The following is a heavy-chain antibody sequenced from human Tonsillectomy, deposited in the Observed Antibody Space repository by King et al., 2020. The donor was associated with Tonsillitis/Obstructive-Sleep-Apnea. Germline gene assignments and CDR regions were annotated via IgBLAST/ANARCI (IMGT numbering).Heavy chain of an antibody. CDR2: INHSGSI. J-gene: IGHJ6*03. V-gene: IGHV4-34*01. CDR1: GGSFSDYY. CDR3: ARGWVPGAISSYYYYMDV. Sequence: VQLQQWGAGLLKSSETLSLTCAVYGGSFSDYYWSWIRQPPGKGLEWIGEINHSGSINYKPSLKSRLPISVDTSKNQFSLKLRFVTAADTAVYYCARGWVPGAISSYYYYMDVWGRGTTVTVSS. D-gene: IGHD2-2*01.